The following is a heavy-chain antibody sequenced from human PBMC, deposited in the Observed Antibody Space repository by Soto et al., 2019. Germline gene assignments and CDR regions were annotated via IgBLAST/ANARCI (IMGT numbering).Heavy chain of an antibody. V-gene: IGHV3-48*01. Sequence: EVQLVESGGGLVQPGGSLRLSCAASGFTFSSYSMNWVRQAPGKGLECVSYISGDGGTIYYADSVKGRFTISTDNAKNSLYLQMNSLRAEDTAVYYCARELGYCSSISCYRENILGPGTTGTGS. CDR1: GFTFSSYS. CDR2: ISGDGGTI. CDR3: ARELGYCSSISCYRENI. J-gene: IGHJ3*02. D-gene: IGHD2-2*02.